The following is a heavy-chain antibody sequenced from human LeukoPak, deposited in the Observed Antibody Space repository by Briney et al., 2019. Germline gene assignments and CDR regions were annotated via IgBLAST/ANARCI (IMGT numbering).Heavy chain of an antibody. CDR2: VYYSGST. CDR1: GDSIRSYH. CDR3: ATYTRHCSGGTCYSIDY. D-gene: IGHD2-15*01. V-gene: IGHV4-59*08. Sequence: SETLSLTCTVSGDSIRSYHWTWIRQPPGGGLEWIGYVYYSGSTNYNPSLKSRVSISLDTSNNQFSLRLSSLTAADTAIYYCATYTRHCSGGTCYSIDYWGQVTLVTVSS. J-gene: IGHJ4*02.